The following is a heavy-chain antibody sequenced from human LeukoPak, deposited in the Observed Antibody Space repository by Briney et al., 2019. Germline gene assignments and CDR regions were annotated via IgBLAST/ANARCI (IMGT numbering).Heavy chain of an antibody. Sequence: PGGSLRLSCAASGFTVSSNYMSWVRQAPGKGLEWVSVIYSGGSTYYADSVKGRFTISRDNSKNTLYLQMNSLRAEDTAAYYCARDRLEYYDSSGYLVDYWGQGTLVTVSS. CDR2: IYSGGST. CDR3: ARDRLEYYDSSGYLVDY. J-gene: IGHJ4*02. D-gene: IGHD3-22*01. V-gene: IGHV3-66*02. CDR1: GFTVSSNY.